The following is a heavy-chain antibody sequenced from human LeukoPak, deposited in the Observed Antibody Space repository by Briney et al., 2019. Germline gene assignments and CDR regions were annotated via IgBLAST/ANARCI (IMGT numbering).Heavy chain of an antibody. D-gene: IGHD5-24*01. CDR2: FDLEDGET. CDR1: GYTLTELA. Sequence: GASVKVFCKVSGYTLTELAVHWVRQAPGKGLEWMGGFDLEDGETLFAQKFQGRVTMTEDTSTDTAYMELSSLRSEDTAVYYCATVVTIEAYFDYWGQGTLVTVSS. CDR3: ATVVTIEAYFDY. J-gene: IGHJ4*02. V-gene: IGHV1-24*01.